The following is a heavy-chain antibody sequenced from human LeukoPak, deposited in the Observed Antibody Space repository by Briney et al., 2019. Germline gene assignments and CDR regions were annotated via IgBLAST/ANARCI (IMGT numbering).Heavy chain of an antibody. CDR2: INHSGST. CDR3: ARGRAGRYGDPNLEHFQH. CDR1: GGSFSGYY. Sequence: PSETLSLTCAVYGGSFSGYYWSWIRQPPGKGLEWIGEINHSGSTNYNPSLKSRVTISVDTSKNQFSLKLSSVTAADTAVYYCARGRAGRYGDPNLEHFQHWGQGTLVTVSS. V-gene: IGHV4-34*01. J-gene: IGHJ1*01. D-gene: IGHD4-17*01.